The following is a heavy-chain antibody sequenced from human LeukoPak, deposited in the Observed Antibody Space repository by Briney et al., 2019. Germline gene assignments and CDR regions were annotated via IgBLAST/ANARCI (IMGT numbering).Heavy chain of an antibody. Sequence: ASVKVSCKVSGYTLTELSMHWVRQAPGKGLEWMGSFDPEDGETIYAQKFQGRVTMTEDTSTDTAYMELSSLRSEDTAVYYCATVGFGGNSALDPYYFDYWGQGTLVTVSS. CDR3: ATVGFGGNSALDPYYFDY. V-gene: IGHV1-24*01. CDR1: GYTLTELS. J-gene: IGHJ4*02. D-gene: IGHD4-23*01. CDR2: FDPEDGET.